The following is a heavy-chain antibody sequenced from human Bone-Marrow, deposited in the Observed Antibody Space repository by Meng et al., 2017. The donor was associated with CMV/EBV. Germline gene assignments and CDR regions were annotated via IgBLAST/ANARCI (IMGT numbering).Heavy chain of an antibody. Sequence: SVKVSCKASGYTFTSYGISWVRQAPGQGLEWMGGIIPILGIANYAQKFHGRVTITADKSTGTAYMELSSLKSDDTAVYYCASAIVRTVTTYYYYLYGLHVWGQGTTVTVSS. D-gene: IGHD3-10*01. CDR2: IIPILGIA. CDR1: GYTFTSYG. V-gene: IGHV1-69*10. J-gene: IGHJ6*02. CDR3: ASAIVRTVTTYYYYLYGLHV.